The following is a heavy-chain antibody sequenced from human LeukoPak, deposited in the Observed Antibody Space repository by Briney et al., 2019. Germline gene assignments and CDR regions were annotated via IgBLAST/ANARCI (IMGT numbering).Heavy chain of an antibody. V-gene: IGHV5-51*01. CDR1: TDIFSNYW. CDR2: IYPGDSDT. D-gene: IGHD3/OR15-3a*01. J-gene: IGHJ4*02. CDR3: VRSFGTGSSNYYFAY. Sequence: GESLKISCKGSTDIFSNYWIGWVRQLSGKGLEWMGIIYPGDSDTRYSPSFQGQVTISADKSIRTAYLQWSSLKASDTAMYHCVRSFGTGSSNYYFAYWGQGTLVTVSS.